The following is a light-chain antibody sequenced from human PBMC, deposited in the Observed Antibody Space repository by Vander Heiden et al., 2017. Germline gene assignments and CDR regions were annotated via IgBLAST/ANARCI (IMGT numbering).Light chain of an antibody. CDR3: QSYDSSLSGSKV. Sequence: QSVLTQPPSVPGAPQQRVTIPCTRSSSNIGAGYDVHWYQQLPGTAPKHPIYGNTNQPSGVPDRFSGSKSGTSASLAITGLQAEDEADYYYQSYDSSLSGSKVFGGGTKLTVL. CDR1: SSNIGAGYD. J-gene: IGLJ2*01. V-gene: IGLV1-40*01. CDR2: GNT.